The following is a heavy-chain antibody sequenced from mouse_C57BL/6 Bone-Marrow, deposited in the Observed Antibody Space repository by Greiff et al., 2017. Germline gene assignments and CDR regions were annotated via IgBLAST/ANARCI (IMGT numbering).Heavy chain of an antibody. D-gene: IGHD1-1*02. CDR3: ARHGSYGGAMDY. CDR2: IDPSDSYT. CDR1: GYTFTSYW. V-gene: IGHV1-50*01. Sequence: QVQLQQPGAELVKPGASVKLSCKASGYTFTSYWMQWVKQRPGQGLEWIGKIDPSDSYTNYNQKFKGKATLTVDTSSSTAYMQLSSLTSEDSAVYYCARHGSYGGAMDYWGQGTSVTVSS. J-gene: IGHJ4*01.